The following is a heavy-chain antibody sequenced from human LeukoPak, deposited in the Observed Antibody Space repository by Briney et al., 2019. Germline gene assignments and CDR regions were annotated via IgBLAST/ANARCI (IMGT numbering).Heavy chain of an antibody. CDR1: GFTFSSYW. J-gene: IGHJ4*02. Sequence: PGGSLRLSCTASGFTFSSYWMHWIRQAPGKGLVWVSHIKSDGSGINYADSVKGRFTISRDNAKNTLYLQMNSLRAEDTAVYYCARRDGSGYYALDYWGQGFLVTVSS. V-gene: IGHV3-74*01. CDR2: IKSDGSGI. CDR3: ARRDGSGYYALDY. D-gene: IGHD3-22*01.